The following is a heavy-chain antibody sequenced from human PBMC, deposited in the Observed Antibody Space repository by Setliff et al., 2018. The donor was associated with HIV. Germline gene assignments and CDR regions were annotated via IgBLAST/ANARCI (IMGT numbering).Heavy chain of an antibody. CDR1: GYTFSNYD. CDR3: ARWVPYCTSTDCHRWLYYYMDV. CDR2: MSPNSGNT. Sequence: GASVKVSCKPSGYTFSNYDIIWVRQATGQGREWMGCMSPNSGNTGYAQKFRGRVSMTRNTSIGTAYMELSSLRSEDTAVYYCARWVPYCTSTDCHRWLYYYMDVWGKGTTVTVSS. V-gene: IGHV1-8*02. J-gene: IGHJ6*03. D-gene: IGHD2-2*01.